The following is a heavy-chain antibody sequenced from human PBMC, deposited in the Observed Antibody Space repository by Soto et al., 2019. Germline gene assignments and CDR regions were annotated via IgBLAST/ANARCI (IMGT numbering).Heavy chain of an antibody. J-gene: IGHJ4*02. Sequence: EVQLVESGGGLVKPGGSLRLSCAASGFTFSNAWLNWVRQAPGKGLEWVGRIKSKTDGGTTDYAAPVKGRLTISRDDLKNTLYLQMNSLKTEDTAVYYCTTVPGGWPSDYWGQGTLVTVSS. CDR3: TTVPGGWPSDY. CDR1: GFTFSNAW. V-gene: IGHV3-15*07. D-gene: IGHD6-19*01. CDR2: IKSKTDGGTT.